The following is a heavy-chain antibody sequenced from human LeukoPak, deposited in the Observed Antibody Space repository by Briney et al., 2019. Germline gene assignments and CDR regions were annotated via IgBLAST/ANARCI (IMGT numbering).Heavy chain of an antibody. CDR1: GFTFSSYS. J-gene: IGHJ4*02. V-gene: IGHV3-21*01. D-gene: IGHD3-22*01. Sequence: GGYLRLSCAASGFTFSSYSMNWVRQAPGKGLEWVSSISSSSSYIYYADSVKGRFTISRDNAKKSLYLQMNSLRAEDTAVYYCARWDDSSGYYPYYFDYWGQGTLVTVSS. CDR3: ARWDDSSGYYPYYFDY. CDR2: ISSSSSYI.